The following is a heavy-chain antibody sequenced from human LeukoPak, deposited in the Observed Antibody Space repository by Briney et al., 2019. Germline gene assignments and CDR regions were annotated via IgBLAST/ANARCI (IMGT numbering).Heavy chain of an antibody. J-gene: IGHJ3*02. CDR1: GYTLTELS. CDR2: FDPEDGET. Sequence: ASVKVSCKVSGYTLTELSMHWVRQAPGKGLEWMGGFDPEDGETIYAQKFQGRVTMTEDTSTDTAYMELSSLRSEDTAVYYCATLWFGELSRDDDAFDIWGQGTMVTVSS. V-gene: IGHV1-24*01. CDR3: ATLWFGELSRDDDAFDI. D-gene: IGHD3-10*01.